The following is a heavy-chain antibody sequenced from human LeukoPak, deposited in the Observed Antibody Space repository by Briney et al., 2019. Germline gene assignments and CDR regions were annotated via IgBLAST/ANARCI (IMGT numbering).Heavy chain of an antibody. CDR2: FDPEDGET. CDR3: ATDPGLDSSGYIYYAFDI. V-gene: IGHV1-24*01. D-gene: IGHD3-22*01. CDR1: GYTLTELS. Sequence: ASVEVSCKVSGYTLTELSMHWVRQAPGKGLEWMGGFDPEDGETIYAQKFQGRVTMTEDTSTDTAYMELSSLRSEDTAVYYCATDPGLDSSGYIYYAFDIWGQGTMVTASS. J-gene: IGHJ3*02.